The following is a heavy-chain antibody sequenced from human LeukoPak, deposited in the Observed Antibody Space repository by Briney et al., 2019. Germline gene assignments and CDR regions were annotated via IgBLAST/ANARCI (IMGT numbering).Heavy chain of an antibody. V-gene: IGHV4-34*01. CDR3: ARELQTVAGTLPTGVFDY. J-gene: IGHJ4*02. Sequence: SPETLSLTCAVYGGSFSGYYWSWIRQPPGKGLEWIGEINHSGSTNYNPSLKSRVTMSVDTSKNQFSLKLSSVTAADTAVYYCARELQTVAGTLPTGVFDYWGQGTLVTVSS. CDR1: GGSFSGYY. CDR2: INHSGST. D-gene: IGHD6-19*01.